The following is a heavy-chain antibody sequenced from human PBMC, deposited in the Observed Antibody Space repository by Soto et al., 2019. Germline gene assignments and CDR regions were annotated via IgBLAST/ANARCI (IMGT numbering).Heavy chain of an antibody. Sequence: QVQLVESGGGVVQPGRSLRLSCAASGFTFSSYGMHWVRQAPGKGLEWVAVISYDGSNKYYADSVKGRFTISRDNSKNPLYLQMNSLRAEDTAVYYCAKDARATGTTYYYYYYGMDVWGQGTTVTVSS. D-gene: IGHD1-1*01. CDR2: ISYDGSNK. CDR1: GFTFSSYG. J-gene: IGHJ6*02. CDR3: AKDARATGTTYYYYYYGMDV. V-gene: IGHV3-30*18.